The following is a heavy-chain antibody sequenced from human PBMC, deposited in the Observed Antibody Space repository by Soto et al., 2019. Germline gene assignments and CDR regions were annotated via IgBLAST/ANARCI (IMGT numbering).Heavy chain of an antibody. V-gene: IGHV1-3*01. J-gene: IGHJ4*02. CDR3: ASALKFTGFGLPFDY. CDR2: INAGNGNT. Sequence: GASVKVSCKASGYTFTSYAMHWVRQAPGQRLEWMGWINAGNGNTKYSQKFQGRVTITRDTSASTAYMELSSLRSEDTAVYYCASALKFTGFGLPFDYWGQGTLVTVSS. CDR1: GYTFTSYA. D-gene: IGHD4-17*01.